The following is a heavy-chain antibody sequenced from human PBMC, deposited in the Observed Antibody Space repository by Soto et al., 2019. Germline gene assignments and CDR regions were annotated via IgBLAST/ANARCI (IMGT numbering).Heavy chain of an antibody. CDR3: ARAVAPYLGTWFDP. D-gene: IGHD3-16*01. Sequence: LALTCTVSGGSITSGNSYSWSWIRQPPGKGLEWIGSISRSGSTSYNPSLKGRVTMSVDKSKNQFSLNLSSVTAADMAVYYCARAVAPYLGTWFDPWGQGTLVTVSS. V-gene: IGHV4-30-2*01. J-gene: IGHJ5*02. CDR1: GGSITSGNSYS. CDR2: ISRSGST.